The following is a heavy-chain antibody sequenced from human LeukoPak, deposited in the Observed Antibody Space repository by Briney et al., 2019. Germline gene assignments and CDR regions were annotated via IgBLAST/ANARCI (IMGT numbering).Heavy chain of an antibody. CDR2: INPNSGGT. V-gene: IGHV1-2*02. Sequence: GASVKVSCKASGYTFTGYFIHWVRQAPGQGLEWMGWINPNSGGTNFAQKFQGRVTMTRDTSISTAYMELSRLRFDDTAVYYCARDWYDYDNSGLKWGQGTPVTVSS. CDR3: ARDWYDYDNSGLK. J-gene: IGHJ4*02. CDR1: GYTFTGYF. D-gene: IGHD3-22*01.